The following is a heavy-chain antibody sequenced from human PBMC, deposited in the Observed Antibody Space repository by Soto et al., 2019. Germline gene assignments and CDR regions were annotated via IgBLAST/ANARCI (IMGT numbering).Heavy chain of an antibody. J-gene: IGHJ4*02. Sequence: SVKVSCKASGGTFSSYAISWVRQAPGQGLEWMGGIIPIFGTANYAQKFQGRVTITADKSTSTTYMELSSLRSEDTAVYYCARDAGANTRYFDYPGQGTLVTVSS. CDR1: GGTFSSYA. D-gene: IGHD1-26*01. V-gene: IGHV1-69*06. CDR3: ARDAGANTRYFDY. CDR2: IIPIFGTA.